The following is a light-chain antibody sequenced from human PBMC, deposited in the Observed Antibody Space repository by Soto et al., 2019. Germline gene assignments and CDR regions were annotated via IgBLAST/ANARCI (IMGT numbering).Light chain of an antibody. CDR2: VSS. CDR3: QQSYITPYT. J-gene: IGKJ2*01. V-gene: IGKV1-39*01. Sequence: DIQMTQSSSSLSVSVGDRVTITCRASQSISSYLNWYQQKPGEAPKLLIYVSSNLQSGVPSRFSGSGSGTDFTLTISSLQPEDFATYYCQQSYITPYTFGQGTKLEIK. CDR1: QSISSY.